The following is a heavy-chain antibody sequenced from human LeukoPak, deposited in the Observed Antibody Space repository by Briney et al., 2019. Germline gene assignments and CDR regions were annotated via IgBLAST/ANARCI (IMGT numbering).Heavy chain of an antibody. CDR1: GFXFSSYD. V-gene: IGHV3-13*04. CDR3: VRRLRGWSSGFDY. Sequence: GGSLRLSCAASGFXFSSYDIHWVRQATGKGLEWVSTIGAAGEMFYPGSVKGRFTISRDDAKNSMYLQMNSLRAGDTAVYYCVRRLRGWSSGFDYWGQGILVTVSS. J-gene: IGHJ4*02. D-gene: IGHD6-19*01. CDR2: IGAAGEM.